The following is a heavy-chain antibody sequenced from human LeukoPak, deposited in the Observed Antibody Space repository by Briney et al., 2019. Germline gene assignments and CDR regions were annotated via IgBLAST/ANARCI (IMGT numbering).Heavy chain of an antibody. Sequence: GGSLRLSCAASGFIFSRYDMHWVRQAPGKGLEWVAHVRYDGSNKYYADSVKGRFTISRDDSRNTLYLQMNNLRAEDTAVYYCAKDRGTARSTHFDYWGQGTLVTVSS. CDR3: AKDRGTARSTHFDY. CDR2: VRYDGSNK. J-gene: IGHJ4*02. CDR1: GFIFSRYD. D-gene: IGHD3-10*01. V-gene: IGHV3-30*02.